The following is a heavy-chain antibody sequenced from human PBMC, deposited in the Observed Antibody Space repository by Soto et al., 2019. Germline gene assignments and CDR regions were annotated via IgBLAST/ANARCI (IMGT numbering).Heavy chain of an antibody. Sequence: SLRLSCAASGFTFSSYAMSWVRQAPGKGLEWVSAISGSGGSTYYADSVKGRFTISRDNSKNTLYLQMNSLRAEDRAVYYCAKDIVVVPAAPEGYGMDVWGQGTTVTVSS. D-gene: IGHD2-2*01. V-gene: IGHV3-23*01. CDR3: AKDIVVVPAAPEGYGMDV. J-gene: IGHJ6*02. CDR1: GFTFSSYA. CDR2: ISGSGGST.